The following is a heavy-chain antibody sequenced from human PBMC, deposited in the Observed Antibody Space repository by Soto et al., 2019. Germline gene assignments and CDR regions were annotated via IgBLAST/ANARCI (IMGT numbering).Heavy chain of an antibody. V-gene: IGHV3-15*01. Sequence: GGSLRLSCAASGFTFSNAWMSWVRQAPGKGLEWVGRIKSKTDGGTTDYAAPVKGRFTISRDDSKNTLYLQMNSLKTEDTAVYYCTTDVFFGVVIEWSDFDYWGQGTLVTVSS. D-gene: IGHD3-3*01. CDR2: IKSKTDGGTT. CDR3: TTDVFFGVVIEWSDFDY. CDR1: GFTFSNAW. J-gene: IGHJ4*02.